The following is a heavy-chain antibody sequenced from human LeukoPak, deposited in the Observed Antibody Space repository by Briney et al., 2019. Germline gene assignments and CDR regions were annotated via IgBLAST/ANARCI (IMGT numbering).Heavy chain of an antibody. CDR2: ISSSSSTI. CDR3: ARDHLNPEYCGCDCYAFDY. CDR1: GFTFSSYS. D-gene: IGHD2-21*02. V-gene: IGHV3-48*01. Sequence: PGGSLRPSCAASGFTFSSYSMSWVRQAPGKGLEWVSYISSSSSTIYYADSVKGRFTISRDNAKNSLYLQMNSLRADDTAVYYCARDHLNPEYCGCDCYAFDYWGQGTLVAVSS. J-gene: IGHJ4*02.